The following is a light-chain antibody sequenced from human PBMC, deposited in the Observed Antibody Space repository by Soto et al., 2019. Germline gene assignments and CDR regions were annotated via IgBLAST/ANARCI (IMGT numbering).Light chain of an antibody. J-gene: IGKJ5*01. CDR3: QHRRNWLPRIT. CDR1: QSVSSY. CDR2: DAS. V-gene: IGKV3-11*01. Sequence: EIVLTQSPATLSLSPAERATLSCRASQSVSSYLAWYQQKPGQAPRLLIYDASNRATGIPARFSGSGSGTDFTLTISILQPEDFAVYYCQHRRNWLPRITFGQGTRLEIK.